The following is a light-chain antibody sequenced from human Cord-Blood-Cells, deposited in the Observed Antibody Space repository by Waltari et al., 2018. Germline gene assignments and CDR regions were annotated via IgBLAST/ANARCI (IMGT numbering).Light chain of an antibody. J-gene: IGLJ1*01. CDR2: QDS. Sequence: SYELTQPPSVSVSPGQTARITCSGDKLGDKYACWYQQKPGQSPVLVIYQDSKRPSGIPERFSGPNSGNTATLTISGTQAMDEADYYCQAWDSSTYVFGTGTKVTVL. CDR1: KLGDKY. V-gene: IGLV3-1*01. CDR3: QAWDSSTYV.